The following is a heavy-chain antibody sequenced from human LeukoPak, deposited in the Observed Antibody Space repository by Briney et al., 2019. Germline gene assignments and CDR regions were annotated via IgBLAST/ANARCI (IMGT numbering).Heavy chain of an antibody. CDR3: AKHLVRGSDYYYGLDV. CDR1: GFNFRIYA. Sequence: GGSLRLSCAASGFNFRIYAMSWVRQAPGKGLEWVSSITSSGADTYFADSVKGRFTISRDNSKSTLYLQMDSLRAEDTAVYYCAKHLVRGSDYYYGLDVWGQGTTVTVSS. J-gene: IGHJ6*02. CDR2: ITSSGADT. V-gene: IGHV3-23*01. D-gene: IGHD3-10*01.